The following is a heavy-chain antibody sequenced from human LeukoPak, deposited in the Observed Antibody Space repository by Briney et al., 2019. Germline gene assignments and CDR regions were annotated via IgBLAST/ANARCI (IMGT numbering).Heavy chain of an antibody. CDR2: FDPEDGET. CDR1: GYTLTELS. V-gene: IGHV1-24*01. D-gene: IGHD2-2*02. J-gene: IGHJ6*02. Sequence: ASVKVSCKVSGYTLTELSMHWVRQAPGKGLEWMGGFDPEDGETIYAQKFQGRVTMTEDTSTDTAYMELGSLRSEDTAVYYCATARLLYELYYYYGMDVWGQGTTVTVSS. CDR3: ATARLLYELYYYYGMDV.